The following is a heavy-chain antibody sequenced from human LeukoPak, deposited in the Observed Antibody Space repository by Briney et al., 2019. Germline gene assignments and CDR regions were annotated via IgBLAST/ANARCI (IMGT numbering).Heavy chain of an antibody. V-gene: IGHV4-59*12. CDR3: ARAQSNYYYYYMGV. CDR2: IYYSGST. J-gene: IGHJ6*03. CDR1: GGSISSYY. Sequence: SETLSLTCTVSGGSISSYYWSWIRQPPGKGLEWIGYIYYSGSTNYNPSLKSRVTMSVDTSKNQFSLKLSSVTAADTAVYYCARAQSNYYYYYMGVWGKGTTVTVSS.